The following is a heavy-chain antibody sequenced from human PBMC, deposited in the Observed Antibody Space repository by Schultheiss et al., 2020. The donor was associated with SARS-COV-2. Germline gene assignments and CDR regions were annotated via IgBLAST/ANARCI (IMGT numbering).Heavy chain of an antibody. CDR3: ARNAARLITRAQFDY. V-gene: IGHV3-73*01. J-gene: IGHJ4*02. Sequence: GESLKISCVTSGFSFSGSGIYWVRQASGKGLEWVGRIRSKARNYATTYAASVKGRFIISRDNAKNSLYLQMNSLRAEDTAVYYCARNAARLITRAQFDYWGQGTLVTVSS. CDR1: GFSFSGSG. D-gene: IGHD6-6*01. CDR2: IRSKARNYAT.